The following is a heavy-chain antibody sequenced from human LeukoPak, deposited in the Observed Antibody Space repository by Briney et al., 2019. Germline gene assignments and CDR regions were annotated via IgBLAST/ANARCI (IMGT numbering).Heavy chain of an antibody. CDR1: RYTFTGYN. J-gene: IGHJ6*02. V-gene: IGHV1-2*02. CDR3: ATEIMLPFGGVIVTPSYYYYHYGMDV. D-gene: IGHD3-16*02. Sequence: ASVKISCKASRYTFTGYNMHWVRQAPGQGGEWRGWSNANSGGTNYAQKLRGKFTMTRYTSISTACMQLRRLSSDDTAVYYCATEIMLPFGGVIVTPSYYYYHYGMDVWRQGTTVTVSS. CDR2: SNANSGGT.